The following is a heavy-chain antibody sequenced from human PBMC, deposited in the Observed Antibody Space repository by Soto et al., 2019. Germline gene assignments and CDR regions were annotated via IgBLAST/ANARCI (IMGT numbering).Heavy chain of an antibody. Sequence: SVNGSCKAAGGTFSSYSISWVRQAPGQGLECMGGIIPIFGTANYAQKFQGRVTITADESTSTAYMELSSLRSEDTAVYYCARDHLRGAFDIWGQGTMVTVSS. V-gene: IGHV1-69*13. J-gene: IGHJ3*02. CDR1: GGTFSSYS. CDR2: IIPIFGTA. CDR3: ARDHLRGAFDI. D-gene: IGHD3-10*01.